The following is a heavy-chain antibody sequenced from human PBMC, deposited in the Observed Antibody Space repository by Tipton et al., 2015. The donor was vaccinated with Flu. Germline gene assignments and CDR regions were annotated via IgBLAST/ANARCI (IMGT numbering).Heavy chain of an antibody. J-gene: IGHJ4*02. CDR3: ATKEVSYCSGGSCYSYYFDY. CDR1: GGSISSSSYY. D-gene: IGHD2-15*01. V-gene: IGHV4-39*01. CDR2: FYYSGST. Sequence: TLSLTCTVSGGSISSSSYYWGWIRQPPGKGLEWIGSFYYSGSTYYNPSLKSRVTISVDTSKNQFSLKLSSVTAADTAVYYCATKEVSYCSGGSCYSYYFDYWGQGTLVTVSS.